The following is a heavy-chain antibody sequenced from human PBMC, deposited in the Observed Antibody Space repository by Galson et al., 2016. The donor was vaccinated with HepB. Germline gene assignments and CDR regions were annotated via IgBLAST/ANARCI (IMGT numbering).Heavy chain of an antibody. V-gene: IGHV5-51*01. CDR2: SYPGYSDT. CDR3: AIPSHSGTYSDAFVI. J-gene: IGHJ3*02. D-gene: IGHD1-26*01. CDR1: GYSFTSYW. Sequence: QSGAEVKKPGESLKISCTGSGYSFTSYWIGWVRQMPGKGLEWMGISYPGYSDTRYSPSFQGQVTISADKSITTAYLQWSSLKAADTAMDYCAIPSHSGTYSDAFVIWGQGTIVTVSS.